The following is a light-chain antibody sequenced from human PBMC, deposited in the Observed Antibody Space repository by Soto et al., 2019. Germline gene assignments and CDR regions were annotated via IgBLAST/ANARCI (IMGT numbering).Light chain of an antibody. CDR3: SSFTISTTYV. V-gene: IGLV2-14*01. CDR1: SSDVGAYNY. Sequence: QPVLTQPASVSGSPGQSITISCTGTSSDVGAYNYVSWFQQHPGKAPKLMIYGVTNRPSGVSSRFSGSKSGNTASLTISGLQAEDEADYYCSSFTISTTYVFGTGTKVTVL. CDR2: GVT. J-gene: IGLJ1*01.